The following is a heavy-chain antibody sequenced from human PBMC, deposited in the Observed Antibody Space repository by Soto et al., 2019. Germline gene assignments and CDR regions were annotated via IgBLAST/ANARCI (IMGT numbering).Heavy chain of an antibody. CDR2: ISSSGSTI. CDR3: PSAEISYGMDV. J-gene: IGHJ6*02. Sequence: PGGSLRLSCAASGFTFSDYHMSWIRQAPGKGLEWVSYISSSGSTIYYADSVKGRFTISRDNAKNSLYLQMNSLRAEDTAVYYFPSAEISYGMDVWGQGTTVTVSS. V-gene: IGHV3-11*01. D-gene: IGHD3-16*02. CDR1: GFTFSDYH.